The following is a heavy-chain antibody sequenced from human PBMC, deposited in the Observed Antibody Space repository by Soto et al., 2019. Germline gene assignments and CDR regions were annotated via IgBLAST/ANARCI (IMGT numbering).Heavy chain of an antibody. J-gene: IGHJ6*02. V-gene: IGHV1-69*01. D-gene: IGHD2-2*01. Sequence: QVQLVQSGAEVKKPRSSVKVSCKASGGTFSSYATSWVRQAPGQGLEWMGGIIPISDTTNYAQKFQGRVTITADESTSTAYMELSRLRSEDTAVYYCARSQGSSSSLEIYYYYYYGMDVWGQGTTVTVSS. CDR3: ARSQGSSSSLEIYYYYYYGMDV. CDR1: GGTFSSYA. CDR2: IIPISDTT.